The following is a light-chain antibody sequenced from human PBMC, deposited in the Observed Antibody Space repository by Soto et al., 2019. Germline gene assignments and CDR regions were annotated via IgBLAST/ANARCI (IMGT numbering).Light chain of an antibody. CDR1: SNDVGTHNF. CDR3: SSYTSTSTLV. V-gene: IGLV2-14*01. J-gene: IGLJ1*01. CDR2: EVT. Sequence: QSALTQPASVSGSPGQSITISCTGTSNDVGTHNFVSWYQQHPGKAPKLMIHEVTDRPSGVSNRFSGSKSGNTASLTISGLQAKDEADYYCSSYTSTSTLVFGTGTKLTVL.